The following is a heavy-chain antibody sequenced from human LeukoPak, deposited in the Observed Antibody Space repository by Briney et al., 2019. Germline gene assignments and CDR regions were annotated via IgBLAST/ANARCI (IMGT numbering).Heavy chain of an antibody. D-gene: IGHD4-23*01. Sequence: GGSLRLSCAASGFTSSNYEMHWVRQAPGKGLEWVSYISSSGSDIYYADSVKGRFTISRDNAKNSLYLHMNSLRAEDTAVYYCARDYGGSSPFDYWGQGTLVTVSS. CDR1: GFTSSNYE. CDR2: ISSSGSDI. V-gene: IGHV3-48*03. CDR3: ARDYGGSSPFDY. J-gene: IGHJ4*02.